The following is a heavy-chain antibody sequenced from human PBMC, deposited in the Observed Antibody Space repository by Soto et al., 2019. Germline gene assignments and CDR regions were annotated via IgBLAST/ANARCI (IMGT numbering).Heavy chain of an antibody. V-gene: IGHV4-59*08. CDR2: IYYSGST. CDR1: GGSISSYY. CDR3: ARHLDPLNNWFEP. J-gene: IGHJ5*02. Sequence: PSETLSLTCTVSGGSISSYYWSWIRQPPGKGLEWIGYIYYSGSTNYNPSLKSRVTISVDTSKNQFSLKLSSVTAADTAVYYCARHLDPLNNWFEPWGQGTLVTVSS.